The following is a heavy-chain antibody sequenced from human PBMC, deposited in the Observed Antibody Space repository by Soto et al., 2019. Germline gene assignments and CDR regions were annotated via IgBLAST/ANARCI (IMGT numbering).Heavy chain of an antibody. D-gene: IGHD2-21*02. Sequence: ESGGGVVQPGRSLRLSCAASGFTVSSYAMHWVRQAPGKGLEWVAVISYDGSNKYYADSVKGRFTISRDNSKNTLYLQMNSLRAEDTAVYYCARGENPHIVVVTAMVDYWGQGTLVTVSS. V-gene: IGHV3-30-3*01. CDR1: GFTVSSYA. CDR2: ISYDGSNK. J-gene: IGHJ4*02. CDR3: ARGENPHIVVVTAMVDY.